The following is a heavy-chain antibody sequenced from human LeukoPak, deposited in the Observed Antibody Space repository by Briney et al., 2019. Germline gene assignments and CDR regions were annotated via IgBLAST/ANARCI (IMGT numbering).Heavy chain of an antibody. J-gene: IGHJ6*03. CDR3: ATDGDFERPSMYYYYYYMGD. CDR2: ISYDGSNK. V-gene: IGHV3-30*04. Sequence: GGSLRLSCAASGFTFSSYAMHWVRQAPGKGLEWVAVISYDGSNKYYADSVKGRFTISRDNSKNTLYLQMNSLRAEDTAVYYCATDGDFERPSMYYYYYYMGDWGKGTTVTVSS. CDR1: GFTFSSYA. D-gene: IGHD3-3*01.